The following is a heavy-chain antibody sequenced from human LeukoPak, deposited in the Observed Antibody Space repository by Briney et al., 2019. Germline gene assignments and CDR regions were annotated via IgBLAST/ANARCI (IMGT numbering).Heavy chain of an antibody. V-gene: IGHV3-23*01. CDR2: ISGSGGST. J-gene: IGHJ3*02. D-gene: IGHD6-19*01. CDR1: EFTFSSYA. CDR3: ARYSSSIDAFDI. Sequence: PGGSLRLSCAASEFTFSSYAMSWVRQAPGKGLEWVSAISGSGGSTYYADSVKGRFTISRDNAKNSLYLQMNSLRAEDTAVYYCARYSSSIDAFDIWGQGTMVTVSS.